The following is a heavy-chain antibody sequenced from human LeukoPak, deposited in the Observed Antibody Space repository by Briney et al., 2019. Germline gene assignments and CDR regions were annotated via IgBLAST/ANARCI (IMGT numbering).Heavy chain of an antibody. CDR1: GFTFSSYA. J-gene: IGHJ3*02. CDR3: AKDRGIAVAGCDAFDI. Sequence: GSLRLSCAASGFTFSSYAMSWVRRAPGKGLEWVSAISGSGGSTYYADSVKGRFTISRDNSKNTLYLQMNSLRAEDTAVYYCAKDRGIAVAGCDAFDIWGQGTMVTVSS. D-gene: IGHD6-19*01. V-gene: IGHV3-23*01. CDR2: ISGSGGST.